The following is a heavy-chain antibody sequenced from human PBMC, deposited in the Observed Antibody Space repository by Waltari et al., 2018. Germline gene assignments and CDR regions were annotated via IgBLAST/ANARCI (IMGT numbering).Heavy chain of an antibody. Sequence: EVKLVELGGGLVQPGGSLRPSCAASGFTISAYWMSCVGQAPGKGLEWVANIKQDGSEKYYVDSVKGRFTISRDNAKNSLYLQMNSLRAEDTAVYYCARDNKHYYGMDVWGQGTTVTVSS. J-gene: IGHJ6*02. CDR2: IKQDGSEK. CDR1: GFTISAYW. V-gene: IGHV3-7*01. CDR3: ARDNKHYYGMDV.